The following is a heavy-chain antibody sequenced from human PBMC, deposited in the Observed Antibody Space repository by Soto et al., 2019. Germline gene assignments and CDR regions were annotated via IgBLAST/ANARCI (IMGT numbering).Heavy chain of an antibody. CDR2: ISYDGSNK. Sequence: QVQLVESGGGGVQPGRSLRLSCAASGFTFSSYGMHWVRQPPGKGLEWVAGISYDGSNKFYADSVKGRFTMSRDNSKNTLDLQMNSLRAEDTAVYHCAKVIAVGATITAVDMWGQGTMVTVSS. CDR1: GFTFSSYG. J-gene: IGHJ3*02. V-gene: IGHV3-30*18. D-gene: IGHD1-26*01. CDR3: AKVIAVGATITAVDM.